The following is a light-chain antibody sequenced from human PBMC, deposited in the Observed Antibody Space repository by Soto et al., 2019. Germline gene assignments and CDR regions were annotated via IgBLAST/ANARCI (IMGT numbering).Light chain of an antibody. CDR3: SAYAGSNNFV. J-gene: IGLJ1*01. V-gene: IGLV2-8*01. Sequence: QSALTQPPSAVGCPGAAVIISCTGTSSDIDGKYGSLYQQHIGKATKLIIYQVSQRPPGVPDRFSGSKSGNTASLTVSGLPTEDEADYYCSAYAGSNNFVFGSGTKVTVL. CDR1: SSDIDGKY. CDR2: QVS.